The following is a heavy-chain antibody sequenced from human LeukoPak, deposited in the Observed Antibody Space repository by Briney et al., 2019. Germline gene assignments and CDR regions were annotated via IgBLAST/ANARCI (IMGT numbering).Heavy chain of an antibody. J-gene: IGHJ2*01. V-gene: IGHV1-18*01. Sequence: ASVKVSCKASGYTFTSYGISWVRQAPGQGLEWMGWISAYNGNTNYAQKLQGRVTMTTDTSTSTAYMELRSLRSDDTAVYYCARVYSSGWYSLRVSNWYFDLWGRGTLVTVSS. CDR3: ARVYSSGWYSLRVSNWYFDL. D-gene: IGHD6-19*01. CDR2: ISAYNGNT. CDR1: GYTFTSYG.